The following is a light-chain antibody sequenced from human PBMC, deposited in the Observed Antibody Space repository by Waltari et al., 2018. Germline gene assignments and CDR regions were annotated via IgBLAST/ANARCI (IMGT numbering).Light chain of an antibody. CDR3: CAYTSSSSLGV. Sequence: QSALTQPASVSGSPGQSITISCTGSSSDIGDYDYVSWYQQSPGKAPTLIIYDIGTRTSVVSDRFSGSKSGNTASLTISGLQAEDESDYYCCAYTSSSSLGVFGTGTKVTVL. CDR1: SSDIGDYDY. V-gene: IGLV2-14*03. CDR2: DIG. J-gene: IGLJ1*01.